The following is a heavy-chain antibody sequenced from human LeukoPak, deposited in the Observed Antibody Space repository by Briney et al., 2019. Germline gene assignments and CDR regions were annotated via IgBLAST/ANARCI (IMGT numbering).Heavy chain of an antibody. J-gene: IGHJ4*02. CDR1: GFTFSSYS. Sequence: PGGSLRLSCAASGFTFSSYSMNWVRQAPGKGLEWVSSISNSSSYIYYADSVKGRFTISRDNSKNTLYLQMNSLRAEDTAVYYCAKKYYFDYWGQGTLVTVSS. CDR3: AKKYYFDY. V-gene: IGHV3-21*04. CDR2: ISNSSSYI.